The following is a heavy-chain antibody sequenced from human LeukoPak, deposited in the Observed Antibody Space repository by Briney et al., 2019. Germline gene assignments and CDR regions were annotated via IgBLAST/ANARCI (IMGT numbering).Heavy chain of an antibody. D-gene: IGHD1-7*01. CDR2: IYYSGST. CDR3: ARGRNWNYEYYFDY. V-gene: IGHV4-59*01. Sequence: SETLSLTCTGSGGSISSYYWSWIRQPPGKGLEWIGYIYYSGSTNYNPSLKSRVTISVDTSKNQFSLKLSAVTAADTAVYYCARGRNWNYEYYFDYWGQGTLVTVSS. J-gene: IGHJ4*02. CDR1: GGSISSYY.